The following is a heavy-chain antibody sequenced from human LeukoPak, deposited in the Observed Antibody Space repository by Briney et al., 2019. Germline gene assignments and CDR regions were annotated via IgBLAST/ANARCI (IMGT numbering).Heavy chain of an antibody. J-gene: IGHJ3*02. CDR3: ADSYYDILTGYYTGDAFDI. CDR1: GGSFSGYY. Sequence: PSETLSLTCAVYGGSFSGYYWSWIRQPPGKGLEWIGSIYYSGSTSYNPSLKSRVTISVDTSKNQFSLKLSSVTAADTAVYYCADSYYDILTGYYTGDAFDIWGQGTMVTVSS. CDR2: IYYSGST. D-gene: IGHD3-9*01. V-gene: IGHV4-34*01.